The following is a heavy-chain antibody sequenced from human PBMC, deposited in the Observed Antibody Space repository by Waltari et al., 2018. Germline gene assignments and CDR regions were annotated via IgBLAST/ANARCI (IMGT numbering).Heavy chain of an antibody. CDR2: INSDGRST. CDR1: GFTFSGYW. J-gene: IGHJ3*02. Sequence: EVQLVESGGGLVQPGGSLRLSCAASGFTFSGYWLPWVRQAPGKGLGGVSRINSDGRSTTYAASVKGRFTISRDNAKKTLFLQRNSLRAEDTAVYYCARGGTYSFDAFDIWGQGTMVTVSS. V-gene: IGHV3-74*03. D-gene: IGHD5-18*01. CDR3: ARGGTYSFDAFDI.